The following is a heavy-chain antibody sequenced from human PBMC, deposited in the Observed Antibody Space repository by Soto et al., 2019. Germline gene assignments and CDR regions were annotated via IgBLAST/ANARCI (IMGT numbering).Heavy chain of an antibody. D-gene: IGHD1-1*01. CDR1: WYSFTSYW. J-gene: IGHJ6*02. Sequence: PGESLKISCKGSWYSFTSYWLGWVRQMPGKGLEWMGIIHPGDSDTRYSPSFQGQVTISADKSISNAYLQWSSLKASDTAMYYCARLSTWNGGPYDMDVWGQGTTVTVSS. V-gene: IGHV5-51*01. CDR3: ARLSTWNGGPYDMDV. CDR2: IHPGDSDT.